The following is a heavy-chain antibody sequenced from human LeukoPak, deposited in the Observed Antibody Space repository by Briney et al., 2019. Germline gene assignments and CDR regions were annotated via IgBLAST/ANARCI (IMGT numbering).Heavy chain of an antibody. Sequence: ASVKVSCKASGYTFTSYYIHWVRQAPGQGLEWMGIINPSGGSTTYAQKFQGRVTMTRDTSISTAYMELSRLRSDDTAVYYCARISSSWSIYYYYYMDVWGKGTTVTVSS. D-gene: IGHD6-13*01. J-gene: IGHJ6*03. CDR1: GYTFTSYY. CDR2: INPSGGST. V-gene: IGHV1-46*01. CDR3: ARISSSWSIYYYYYMDV.